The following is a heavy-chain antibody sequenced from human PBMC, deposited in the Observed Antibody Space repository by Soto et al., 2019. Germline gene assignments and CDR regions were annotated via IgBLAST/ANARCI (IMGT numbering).Heavy chain of an antibody. CDR3: ARGIPSQGDYIDY. Sequence: QVQLQESGPGLVKPSETLSLTCTVSGGSISTYYWSWIRQPPGKGLEWIGYIYYSGSTNYSPSLKSRVTMSVDTSRNQFSLNLSSVTAADTAVYYCARGIPSQGDYIDYWGQGTLVTVSS. J-gene: IGHJ4*02. V-gene: IGHV4-59*01. CDR1: GGSISTYY. CDR2: IYYSGST.